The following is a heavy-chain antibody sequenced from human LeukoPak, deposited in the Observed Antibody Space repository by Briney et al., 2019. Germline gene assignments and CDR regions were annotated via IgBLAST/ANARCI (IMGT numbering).Heavy chain of an antibody. CDR2: IYYSGST. V-gene: IGHV4-59*01. J-gene: IGHJ3*02. CDR3: GRGHDSSGYHYFNAFDI. D-gene: IGHD3-22*01. CDR1: GGSISSYY. Sequence: PSETLSLTCTVSGGSISSYYGSWIRQPPGKGLEWIGYIYYSGSTSYNPSLRSRVTISVDTSKNQFSLKLYSVTAADTAVYYCGRGHDSSGYHYFNAFDIWGQGTMVTVSS.